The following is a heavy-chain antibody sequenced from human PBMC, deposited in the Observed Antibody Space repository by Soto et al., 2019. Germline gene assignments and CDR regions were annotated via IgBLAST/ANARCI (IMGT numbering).Heavy chain of an antibody. D-gene: IGHD2-2*01. CDR3: ANSGPAVLNGFYYPDMDV. CDR1: GGSFSGYY. V-gene: IGHV4-34*01. CDR2: INHSGNA. Sequence: SETLSLTCSIYGGSFSGYYWSWIRRPPGKGLEWIGEINHSGNANYNPSLKSRVTISVDTSNNQFSLKLNSVTAADTAVYYCANSGPAVLNGFYYPDMDVWGQGTTVTVSS. J-gene: IGHJ6*02.